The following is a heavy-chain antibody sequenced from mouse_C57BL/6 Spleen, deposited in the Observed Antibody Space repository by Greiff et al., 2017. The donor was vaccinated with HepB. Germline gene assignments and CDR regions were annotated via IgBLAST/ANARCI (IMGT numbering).Heavy chain of an antibody. CDR2: IDPSDSYT. CDR1: GYTFTSYW. V-gene: IGHV1-59*01. D-gene: IGHD1-1*01. CDR3: FTTVGYFDV. Sequence: VQLQQPGAELVRPGTSVKLSCKASGYTFTSYWMHWVKQRPGQGLEWIGVIDPSDSYTNYNQKFKGKATLTVDTSSSTAYMQLSSLTSEDSAVYYGFTTVGYFDVWGTGTTVTVSS. J-gene: IGHJ1*03.